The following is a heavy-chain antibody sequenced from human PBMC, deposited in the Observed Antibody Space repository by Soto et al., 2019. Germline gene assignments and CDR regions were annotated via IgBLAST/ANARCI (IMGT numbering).Heavy chain of an antibody. J-gene: IGHJ6*03. CDR1: GFTFSSYA. D-gene: IGHD2-21*01. Sequence: PGGSLRLSCAASGFTFSSYAMSWVRQAPGKGLESVSGSSGSGGSTYYANSVRGRFTITRDKAKNTLYLQMSDLRAEDTAVYYCPKDSQFRLWARTRYSYIGDWGKGTTVTVS. CDR2: SSGSGGST. CDR3: PKDSQFRLWARTRYSYIGD. V-gene: IGHV3-23*01.